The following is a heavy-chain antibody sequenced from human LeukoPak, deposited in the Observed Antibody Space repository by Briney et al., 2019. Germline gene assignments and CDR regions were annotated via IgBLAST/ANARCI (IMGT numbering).Heavy chain of an antibody. CDR2: INHSGST. CDR3: ARGPSAAV. CDR1: GGSFSGYY. J-gene: IGHJ6*04. D-gene: IGHD6-13*01. V-gene: IGHV4-34*01. Sequence: SETLSLTCAVYGGSFSGYYWSWIRQPPGKGLEWIGEINHSGSTNYNPSLKSRVTISVDTSKNQFSLKLSSVTAADTAVYYCARGPSAAVWGKGTTVTVSS.